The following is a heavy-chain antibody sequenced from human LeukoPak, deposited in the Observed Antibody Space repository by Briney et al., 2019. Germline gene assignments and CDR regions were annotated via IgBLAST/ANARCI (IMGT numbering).Heavy chain of an antibody. V-gene: IGHV3-30*04. Sequence: GGSLRLSCAASGFTFSHYAMYWVRQAPGKGLEWVALISYDGSEQHYADSVKGRFTISRDSPKNMLYLQMNTLRPEDTAVYYCARERTGFYAEYWGQGTLVTVSS. CDR3: ARERTGFYAEY. CDR2: ISYDGSEQ. D-gene: IGHD3/OR15-3a*01. CDR1: GFTFSHYA. J-gene: IGHJ4*02.